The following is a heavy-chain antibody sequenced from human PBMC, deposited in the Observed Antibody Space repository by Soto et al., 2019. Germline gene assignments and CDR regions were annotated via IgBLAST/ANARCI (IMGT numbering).Heavy chain of an antibody. CDR3: ARELTARAAYFDY. Sequence: RSLTCTVSGGPLISGGYYWSWIPQRPGKGLDCIGYIYYIGSTDYVPSLNTRVTISVDTSKNQYSLNLSSVTAAVTALYYCARELTARAAYFDYWGQGTLVTVSS. D-gene: IGHD5-18*01. CDR1: GGPLISGGYY. V-gene: IGHV4-31*03. J-gene: IGHJ4*02. CDR2: IYYIGST.